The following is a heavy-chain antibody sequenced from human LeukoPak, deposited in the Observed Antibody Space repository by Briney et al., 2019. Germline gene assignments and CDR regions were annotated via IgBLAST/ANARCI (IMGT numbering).Heavy chain of an antibody. CDR3: ARRMAARWTAYDY. Sequence: KPSGTLSLTCTVSGGSISSYYWSWIRQPPGKGLEWIGYIYYSGSTNYNPSLKSRVTISVDTSKNQFSLKLSSVTAADTAVYYCARRMAARWTAYDYWGQGTLVTVSS. CDR2: IYYSGST. D-gene: IGHD6-6*01. J-gene: IGHJ4*02. V-gene: IGHV4-59*12. CDR1: GGSISSYY.